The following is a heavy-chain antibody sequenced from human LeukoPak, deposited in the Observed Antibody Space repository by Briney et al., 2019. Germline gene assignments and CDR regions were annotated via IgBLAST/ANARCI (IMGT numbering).Heavy chain of an antibody. CDR2: IRASGGTT. CDR3: AKRPRDSSGYYLGAFDT. CDR1: GFTFSGYA. Sequence: GGSLRLSCAASGFTFSGYAMTWVRQAPGKGLEWVSGIRASGGTTYYADTVKGRFTISRDNSKNTLFLQMNSLRAEDTALYYCAKRPRDSSGYYLGAFDTWGQGTMVTVSS. J-gene: IGHJ3*02. D-gene: IGHD3-22*01. V-gene: IGHV3-23*01.